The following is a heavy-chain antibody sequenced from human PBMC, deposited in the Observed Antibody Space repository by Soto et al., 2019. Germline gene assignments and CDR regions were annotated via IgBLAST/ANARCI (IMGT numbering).Heavy chain of an antibody. CDR2: ISWNSGSI. CDR1: GFTFDDYA. D-gene: IGHD2-15*01. CDR3: AKDRNVVVVVAAGGGFDY. Sequence: GGSLRLSCAASGFTFDDYAMHWVRQAPGKGLEWVSGISWNSGSIGYADSVKGRFTISRDNAKNSLYLQMNSLRAEDTALYYCAKDRNVVVVVAAGGGFDYWGQGTLVTVSS. J-gene: IGHJ4*02. V-gene: IGHV3-9*01.